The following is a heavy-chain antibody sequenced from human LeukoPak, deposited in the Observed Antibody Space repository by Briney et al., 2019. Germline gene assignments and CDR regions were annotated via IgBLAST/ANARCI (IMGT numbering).Heavy chain of an antibody. CDR1: GGSVSSANW. V-gene: IGHV4-4*02. Sequence: PSETLSLTCGVSGGSVSSANWWTWIRQPPGKGLEWIGEVHLDGRTNFNPSLKSRLTMSVDLSENHVSLKLTSVTASDTAVYYCAREGGFYRPLDYSGQGTLVTVSS. CDR3: AREGGFYRPLDY. D-gene: IGHD6-25*01. J-gene: IGHJ4*02. CDR2: VHLDGRT.